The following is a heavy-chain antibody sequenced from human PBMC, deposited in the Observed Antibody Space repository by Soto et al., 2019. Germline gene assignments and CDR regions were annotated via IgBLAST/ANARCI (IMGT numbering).Heavy chain of an antibody. J-gene: IGHJ4*02. Sequence: PSETLSLTCTVSGGSISSYYWSWIRQPPGKGLEWIGYIYYSGRTNYNPSLKSRVTISVDTSKNQFSLKLSSVTAADTAVYYCAKTPYDSGGTAAAPGGEEPLTTVP. CDR3: AKTPYDSGGTAAAP. D-gene: IGHD3-22*01. CDR2: IYYSGRT. CDR1: GGSISSYY. V-gene: IGHV4-59*12.